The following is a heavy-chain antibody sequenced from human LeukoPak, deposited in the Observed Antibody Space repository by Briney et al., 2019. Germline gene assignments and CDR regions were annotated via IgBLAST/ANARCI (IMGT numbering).Heavy chain of an antibody. CDR2: ISGSGGST. CDR3: ARVARYGDYYYYYMDV. D-gene: IGHD4-17*01. CDR1: GFTFSTYA. J-gene: IGHJ6*03. V-gene: IGHV3-23*01. Sequence: GGSLRLSCAASGFTFSTYAMSWVRQAPGKGLEWVSSISGSGGSTYYADSVKGRFTISRDTSKNTLYLQMNSMRAADTAVYYCARVARYGDYYYYYMDVWGKGTTVTISS.